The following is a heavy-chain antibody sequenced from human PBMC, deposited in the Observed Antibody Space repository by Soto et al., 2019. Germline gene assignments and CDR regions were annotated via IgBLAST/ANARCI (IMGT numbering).Heavy chain of an antibody. CDR3: TTVELEWLVQNY. Sequence: GGSLRLSCAASGFTFSNAWMSWVRQAPGKGLEWVGRIKSKTDGGTTDYAAPVKGRFTISRDDSKNPLYLQMNSLKTEDTAVYYCTTVELEWLVQNYWGQGTLVTVSS. J-gene: IGHJ4*02. CDR1: GFTFSNAW. CDR2: IKSKTDGGTT. D-gene: IGHD6-19*01. V-gene: IGHV3-15*01.